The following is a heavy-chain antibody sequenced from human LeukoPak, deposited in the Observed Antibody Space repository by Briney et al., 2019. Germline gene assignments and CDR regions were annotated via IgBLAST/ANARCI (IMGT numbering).Heavy chain of an antibody. CDR3: AKAGGGYNINPLGDY. CDR1: GCTFSSYA. J-gene: IGHJ4*02. CDR2: ISGSGGST. D-gene: IGHD5-24*01. V-gene: IGHV3-23*01. Sequence: GGSLRLSCAASGCTFSSYAMSWVRQAPGKGLEWVSAISGSGGSTYYADSVKGRFTISRDNSKNTLYLQMNSLRAEDTAVYYCAKAGGGYNINPLGDYWGQGTLVTVSS.